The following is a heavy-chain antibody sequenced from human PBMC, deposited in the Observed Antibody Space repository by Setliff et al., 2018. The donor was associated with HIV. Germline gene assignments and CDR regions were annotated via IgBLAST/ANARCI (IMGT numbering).Heavy chain of an antibody. CDR1: GDSISTDY. V-gene: IGHV4-59*08. CDR3: ARHSPSDY. CDR2: NYNSAST. Sequence: SETLSLTCTVSGDSISTDYWTWIRQPPGKGLEWIGYNYNSASTSYNPSLKSRVTISVDTSKNQFSLKLSSVTAADTAVYYCARHSPSDYWGQGTLVTVSS. J-gene: IGHJ4*02.